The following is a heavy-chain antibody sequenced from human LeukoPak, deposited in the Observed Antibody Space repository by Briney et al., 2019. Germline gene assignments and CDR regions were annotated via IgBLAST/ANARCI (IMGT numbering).Heavy chain of an antibody. J-gene: IGHJ4*02. CDR1: GGSISSGGYY. D-gene: IGHD3-10*01. CDR2: IYYSGST. V-gene: IGHV4-31*03. Sequence: SQTLSLTCTVSGGSISSGGYYWSWIRQHPGKGLEWIGYIYYSGSTHYNPSLKSRVTISVDTSKNQFSLKLSSVTAADTAVYYCARTTYSGSYYDEKFYFDYWGQGTPVTVSS. CDR3: ARTTYSGSYYDEKFYFDY.